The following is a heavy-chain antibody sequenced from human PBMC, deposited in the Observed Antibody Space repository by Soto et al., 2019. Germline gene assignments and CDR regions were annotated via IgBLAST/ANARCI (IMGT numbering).Heavy chain of an antibody. CDR1: GFTFSNYW. CDR3: TRERFDP. V-gene: IGHV3-74*01. CDR2: IKADGSST. J-gene: IGHJ5*02. Sequence: GGSLRLSCAASGFTFSNYWMHWVRQAPGKGLVWVSRIKADGSSTNYADSVKGRFTISRDNAKNTLYLVINSLRVEDTAVYFCTRERFDPWGQGTLVTAPQ.